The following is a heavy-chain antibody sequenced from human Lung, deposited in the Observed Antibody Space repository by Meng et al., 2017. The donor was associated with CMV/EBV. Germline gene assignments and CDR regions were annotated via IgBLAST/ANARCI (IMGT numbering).Heavy chain of an antibody. J-gene: IGHJ4*02. CDR1: GFTFSNFG. CDR3: AKDMRDFGELLEY. Sequence: GGSLRLSCAASGFTFSNFGMHWVRQAPGRGLEWVALLWYDGSNTNYADSVKGRFTISRDNSKNTVYLQMNSLRVEDTAVYYCAKDMRDFGELLEYWGQGTLVTGSS. D-gene: IGHD1-7*01. V-gene: IGHV3-33*06. CDR2: LWYDGSNT.